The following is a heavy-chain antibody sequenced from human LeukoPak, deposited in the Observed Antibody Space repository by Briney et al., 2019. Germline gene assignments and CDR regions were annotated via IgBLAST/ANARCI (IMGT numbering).Heavy chain of an antibody. CDR3: ARGGNAFDI. D-gene: IGHD1-14*01. CDR2: IWYDGSER. Sequence: GGSLRLSCAASGFTLSNYGMHWVRQAPGKGLEWVAVIWYDGSERYYADSVKGRFTISRDNSKNTLYLQMNSLRAEDTAAYYCARGGNAFDIWGQGTMVTVSS. J-gene: IGHJ3*02. V-gene: IGHV3-33*08. CDR1: GFTLSNYG.